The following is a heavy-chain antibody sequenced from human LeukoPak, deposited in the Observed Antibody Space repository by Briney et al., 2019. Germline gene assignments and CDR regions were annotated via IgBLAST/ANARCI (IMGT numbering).Heavy chain of an antibody. CDR3: AKWSGNRPLYYFDY. J-gene: IGHJ4*02. V-gene: IGHV3-30*18. CDR2: ISSSDGNSK. CDR1: GFTFSTYS. Sequence: GGSLRLSCAASGFTFSTYSMHWVRQASGKGLEWVAAISSSDGNSKYYADSVKGRFTISRDNAKNTVYLQMNSLRADNTALYYCAKWSGNRPLYYFDYWGQGTLVTVSS. D-gene: IGHD3-3*01.